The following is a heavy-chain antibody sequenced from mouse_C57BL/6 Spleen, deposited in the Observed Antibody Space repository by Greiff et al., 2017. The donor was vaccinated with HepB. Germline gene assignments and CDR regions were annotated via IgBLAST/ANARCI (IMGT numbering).Heavy chain of an antibody. V-gene: IGHV1-75*01. J-gene: IGHJ2*01. CDR2: IFPGSGST. CDR1: GYTFTDYY. CDR3: ARNTYFDY. Sequence: VKVVESGPELVKPGASVKISCKASGYTFTDYYINWVKQRPGQGLEWIGWIFPGSGSTYYNEKFKGKATLTVDKSSSTAYMLLSSLTSEDSAVYFCARNTYFDYWGQGTTLTVSS.